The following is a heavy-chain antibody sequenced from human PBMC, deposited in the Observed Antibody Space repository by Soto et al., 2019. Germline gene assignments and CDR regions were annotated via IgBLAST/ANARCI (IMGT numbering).Heavy chain of an antibody. V-gene: IGHV1-69*06. D-gene: IGHD3-22*01. CDR1: GGTFSSYA. CDR2: IIPIFGTA. CDR3: AREVYYYDSSGYYGAYYYYGMDV. Sequence: QVQLVQSGAEVKKPGSSVKVSCKASGGTFSSYAISWVRQAPGQGLEWMGGIIPIFGTANYAQKFQGRVTITADKSTSTAYMALSSLRSEDTAVYYCAREVYYYDSSGYYGAYYYYGMDVWGQGTTVTVSS. J-gene: IGHJ6*02.